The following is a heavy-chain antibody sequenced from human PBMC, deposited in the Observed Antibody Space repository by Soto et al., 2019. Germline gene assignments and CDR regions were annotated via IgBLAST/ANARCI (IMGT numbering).Heavy chain of an antibody. D-gene: IGHD3-16*01. V-gene: IGHV4-61*01. CDR1: GGSVSSGSYY. Sequence: PSETLSLTCTVSGGSVSSGSYYWSWIRQPPGKGLEWIGYIYYSGSTNYNPSLKSRVTISVDTSKNQFTLKLSSVTAADTAVYYCARDYLGYYGMDVWGQGIMVTVSS. CDR2: IYYSGST. J-gene: IGHJ6*02. CDR3: ARDYLGYYGMDV.